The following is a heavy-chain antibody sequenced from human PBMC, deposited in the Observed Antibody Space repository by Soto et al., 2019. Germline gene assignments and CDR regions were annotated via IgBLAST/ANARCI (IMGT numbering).Heavy chain of an antibody. Sequence: PGGSLRLSCAASGFTFSSYSMNWVRQAPGKGLEWVSYISSSSSTIYYADSVKGRFTISRDNAKNSLYLQMNSLRAEDTAVYYCAGDTRILGYCCSTSCYYHYYGIDGWGQGTTVTVSS. D-gene: IGHD2-2*01. J-gene: IGHJ6*02. CDR1: GFTFSSYS. CDR3: AGDTRILGYCCSTSCYYHYYGIDG. V-gene: IGHV3-48*01. CDR2: ISSSSSTI.